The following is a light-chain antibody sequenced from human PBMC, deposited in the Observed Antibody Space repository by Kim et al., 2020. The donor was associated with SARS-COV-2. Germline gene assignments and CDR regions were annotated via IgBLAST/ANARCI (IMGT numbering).Light chain of an antibody. J-gene: IGLJ2*01. Sequence: APGKLTCTLRSGHSSYAIAWHQQQPEKGPRYMMKLDSDGSHSKGDGIPDRFSGSSSGAERYLTISSLQSEDEADYYCQTWGSGSVVFGGGTQLTVL. CDR3: QTWGSGSVV. CDR1: SGHSSYA. V-gene: IGLV4-69*01. CDR2: LDSDGSH.